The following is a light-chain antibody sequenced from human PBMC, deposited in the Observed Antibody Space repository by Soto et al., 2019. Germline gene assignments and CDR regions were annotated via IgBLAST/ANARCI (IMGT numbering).Light chain of an antibody. CDR2: GAS. CDR3: QQYGSSSWT. CDR1: QSVSSSY. J-gene: IGKJ1*01. Sequence: EIVLTQSPVTLSLSPGERATLSCRASQSVSSSYFAWYQQKPGQAPRLLIYGASSRATGIPDRFSGSGSGTDFTLTISRLEPEDFAVYYCQQYGSSSWTFGQGTKV. V-gene: IGKV3-20*01.